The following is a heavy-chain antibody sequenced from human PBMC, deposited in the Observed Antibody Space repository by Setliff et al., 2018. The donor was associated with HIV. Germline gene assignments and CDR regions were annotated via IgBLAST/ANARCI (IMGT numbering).Heavy chain of an antibody. J-gene: IGHJ4*02. CDR3: ARIPNHSSGFDY. CDR1: GYSFSDYY. D-gene: IGHD3-22*01. V-gene: IGHV1-2*02. CDR2: ISPKYGGT. Sequence: ASVKVSCKASGYSFSDYYIHWVRQAPGHGFQWMGWISPKYGGTNYAQNFQGRVTMTRDTSISTAYMELSSLGSDDTAVYYCARIPNHSSGFDYWGQGTPVTVSS.